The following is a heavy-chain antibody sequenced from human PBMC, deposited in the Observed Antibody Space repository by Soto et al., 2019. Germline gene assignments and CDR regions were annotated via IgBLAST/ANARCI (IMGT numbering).Heavy chain of an antibody. CDR1: GYTFTSYY. CDR2: INPSGGST. D-gene: IGHD1-26*01. J-gene: IGHJ3*02. CDR3: ARVWEPDAFDI. V-gene: IGHV1-46*01. Sequence: GASVKVSCKASGYTFTSYYMHWVRQAPGQGLEWMGIINPSGGSTSYAQKFQGRVTMTRDTSTSTVYMELSSLGSEDTAVYYCARVWEPDAFDIWGQGTMVTVSS.